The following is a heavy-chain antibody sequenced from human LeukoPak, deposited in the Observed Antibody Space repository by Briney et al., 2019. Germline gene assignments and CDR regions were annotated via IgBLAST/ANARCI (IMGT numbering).Heavy chain of an antibody. CDR1: GGSISSYY. CDR3: ARGPFPLIVGATLWFDP. D-gene: IGHD1-26*01. V-gene: IGHV4-59*01. J-gene: IGHJ5*02. CDR2: IYYSGST. Sequence: SETLSLTCTVSGGSISSYYWSWIRQPPGKGLEWIGYIYYSGSTNYNPSLKSRVTISVDTSKNQISLKLSSVTAADTAVYYCARGPFPLIVGATLWFDPWGQGTLVTVSS.